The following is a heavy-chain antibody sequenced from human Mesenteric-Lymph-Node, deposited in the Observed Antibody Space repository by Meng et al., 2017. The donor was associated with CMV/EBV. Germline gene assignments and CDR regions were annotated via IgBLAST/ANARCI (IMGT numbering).Heavy chain of an antibody. Sequence: AASGFYFSTYTMHWVRQAPGKGLEWVTLISYDGSNKYYADSVKGRFTISRENSKNTLYLQMNGLGVEDTAFYYCARGSRGDYYESSVWGQGTLVTVSS. D-gene: IGHD3-22*01. J-gene: IGHJ4*02. CDR2: ISYDGSNK. CDR3: ARGSRGDYYESSV. CDR1: GFYFSTYT. V-gene: IGHV3-30*04.